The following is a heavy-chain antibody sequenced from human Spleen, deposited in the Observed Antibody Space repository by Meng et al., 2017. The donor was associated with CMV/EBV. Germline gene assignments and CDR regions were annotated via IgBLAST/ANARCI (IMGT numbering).Heavy chain of an antibody. V-gene: IGHV3-30*14. J-gene: IGHJ3*02. D-gene: IGHD4-23*01. CDR1: GFTFSNYA. CDR3: ARSDYGGNSGAFDI. Sequence: GESLKISCAASGFTFSNYAMHWVRQAPGKGLDWVALISYDGSKTYYADSVKGRFTIFRENAKNSLYLQMNSLRAGDTAVYYCARSDYGGNSGAFDIWGQGTMVTVSS. CDR2: ISYDGSKT.